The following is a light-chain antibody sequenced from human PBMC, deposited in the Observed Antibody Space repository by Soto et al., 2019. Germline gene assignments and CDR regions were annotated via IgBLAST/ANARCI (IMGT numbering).Light chain of an antibody. Sequence: EIVMTQSPATLSVSPVETATLSCRASQSVRSNLAWYQQKPGQAPRLLIYGAATRATGVPARFSGSGSGTDFTLTISRLEPEDFAVYYCHQRQYWPPITFGQGTKVDIK. V-gene: IGKV3-15*01. CDR3: HQRQYWPPIT. CDR2: GAA. J-gene: IGKJ1*01. CDR1: QSVRSN.